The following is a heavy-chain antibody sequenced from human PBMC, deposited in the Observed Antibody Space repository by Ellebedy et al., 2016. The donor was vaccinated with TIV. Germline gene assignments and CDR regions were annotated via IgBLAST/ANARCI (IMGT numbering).Heavy chain of an antibody. CDR1: GFTFSIYA. Sequence: GESLKISCAASGFTFSIYAMSWVRQAPGKGLEWVSLISGSGDRTYYAGSVEGRFTISRDNSNNTLWLQMSGLRAEDTARYFCAKDLGIERQWGFDYWGQGTLVTVSS. CDR3: AKDLGIERQWGFDY. J-gene: IGHJ4*02. V-gene: IGHV3-23*01. D-gene: IGHD1-26*01. CDR2: ISGSGDRT.